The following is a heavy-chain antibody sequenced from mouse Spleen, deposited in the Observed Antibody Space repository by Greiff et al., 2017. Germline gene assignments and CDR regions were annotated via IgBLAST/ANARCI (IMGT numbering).Heavy chain of an antibody. CDR2: IWSGGST. J-gene: IGHJ4*01. CDR1: GFSLTSYG. V-gene: IGHV2-2*01. D-gene: IGHD2-14*01. CDR3: ARKGYRYDYYAMDY. Sequence: VQGVESGPGLVQPSQSLSITCTVSGFSLTSYGVHWVRQSPGKGLEWLGVIWSGGSTDYNAAFISRLSISKDNSKSQVFFKMNSLQADDTAIYYCARKGYRYDYYAMDYWGQGTSVTVSS.